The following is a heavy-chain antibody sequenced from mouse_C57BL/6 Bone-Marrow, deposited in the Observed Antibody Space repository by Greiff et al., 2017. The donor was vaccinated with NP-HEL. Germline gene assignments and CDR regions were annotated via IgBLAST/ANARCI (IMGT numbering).Heavy chain of an antibody. V-gene: IGHV5-17*01. D-gene: IGHD1-1*01. CDR3: ARRITTVVAPYAMDY. CDR2: ISSGSSTN. CDR1: GFTFSDYG. Sequence: EVKLVESGGGLVKPGGSLKLSCAASGFTFSDYGMHWVRQAPEKGLEWVAYISSGSSTNYYADTVKGRFTISRDNAKNTLFLQMTSLRSEDPAMYYCARRITTVVAPYAMDYWGQGTSVTVSS. J-gene: IGHJ4*01.